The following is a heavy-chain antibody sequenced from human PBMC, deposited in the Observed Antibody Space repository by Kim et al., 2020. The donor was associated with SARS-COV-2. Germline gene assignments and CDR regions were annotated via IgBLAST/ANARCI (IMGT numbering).Heavy chain of an antibody. CDR3: ARDGNYYGMFV. V-gene: IGHV3-7*01. CDR2: IKQDGSEK. J-gene: IGHJ6*02. Sequence: GGSLRLSCAASGFTFSSYRMNWVRQAPGKGLEWVANIKQDGSEKYYVDSVKGRFTISRDNAKNSLYLQMNSLRAEDTAVYYCARDGNYYGMFVWGQGTTVTVSS. CDR1: GFTFSSYR.